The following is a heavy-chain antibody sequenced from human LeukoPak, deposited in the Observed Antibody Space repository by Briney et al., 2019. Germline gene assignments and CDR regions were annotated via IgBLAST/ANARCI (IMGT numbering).Heavy chain of an antibody. CDR3: ARGEYSSSWHGFYYYYYYMDV. V-gene: IGHV4-59*01. CDR1: GGSISSYY. J-gene: IGHJ6*03. CDR2: IYYSGST. Sequence: SETLSLTCTVSGGSISSYYWSWIRQPPGKGLEWIGYIYYSGSTNYNPSLKSRVTISVDTSKNQFSLKLSSVTAADTAVYYCARGEYSSSWHGFYYYYYYMDVWGKGTTVTISS. D-gene: IGHD6-13*01.